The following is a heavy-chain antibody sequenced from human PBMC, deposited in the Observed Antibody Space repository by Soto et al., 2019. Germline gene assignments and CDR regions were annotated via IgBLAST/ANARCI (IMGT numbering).Heavy chain of an antibody. CDR1: GYTFTSYG. D-gene: IGHD3-16*01. CDR3: ARDWFGIDY. CDR2: INPYNGNT. J-gene: IGHJ4*02. V-gene: IGHV1-18*01. Sequence: QVQQVQSGAEVKKPGASVKVSCKASGYTFTSYGISWVRQAPGQGLEWMGWINPYNGNTNYAQKLQGRVTMTTDTSTNTAYLELRSRRSDDTAVYYCARDWFGIDYWGQGTLVTVSS.